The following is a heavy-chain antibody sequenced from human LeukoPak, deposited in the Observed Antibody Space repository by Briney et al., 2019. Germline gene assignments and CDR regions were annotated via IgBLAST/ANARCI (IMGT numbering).Heavy chain of an antibody. CDR3: ARSAYYYDGSDYYYFDY. J-gene: IGHJ4*02. CDR1: GGSISSSY. V-gene: IGHV4-59*01. Sequence: SETLSLTCTVSGGSISSSYWSWIRQPPWKELEWIGYIYYSASTNYNPALKSRVTISVDTSKNQFSLKLSSMTAADTAVYYCARSAYYYDGSDYYYFDYWGQGTLVTVSS. D-gene: IGHD3-22*01. CDR2: IYYSAST.